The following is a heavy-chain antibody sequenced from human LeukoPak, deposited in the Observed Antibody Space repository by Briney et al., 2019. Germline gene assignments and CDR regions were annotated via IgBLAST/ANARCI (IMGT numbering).Heavy chain of an antibody. D-gene: IGHD3-3*01. CDR1: GYTFTGYY. J-gene: IGHJ4*02. CDR3: ARDDYDFWSALRY. CDR2: INPNSGGT. V-gene: IGHV1-2*02. Sequence: ASVKVSCKASGYTFTGYYMHWVRQAPGQGLEWMGWINPNSGGTNYAQKFQGRVTMTRDTSISTAYMELSRLRSDDTAVYYCARDDYDFWSALRYWGQGTLVTVSS.